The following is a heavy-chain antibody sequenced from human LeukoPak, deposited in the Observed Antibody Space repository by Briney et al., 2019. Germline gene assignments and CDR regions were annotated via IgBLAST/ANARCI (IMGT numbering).Heavy chain of an antibody. CDR2: FDPEDGET. V-gene: IGHV1-24*01. D-gene: IGHD2-8*01. Sequence: ASVKVSCKVSGYTLTELSMHWVRQAPGKGLEWMGGFDPEDGETIYAQKFQGGVTMTEDTSTDTAYMELSSLRSEDTAVYYCATDMDCTNGVCYTLDYWGQRTLVTVSS. J-gene: IGHJ4*02. CDR1: GYTLTELS. CDR3: ATDMDCTNGVCYTLDY.